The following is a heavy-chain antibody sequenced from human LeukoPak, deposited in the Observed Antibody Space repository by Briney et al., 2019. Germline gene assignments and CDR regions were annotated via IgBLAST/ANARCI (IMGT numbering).Heavy chain of an antibody. CDR3: ARMTGGSDGLDM. V-gene: IGHV3-48*01. CDR2: ISSSSSTI. D-gene: IGHD2-15*01. CDR1: GFTFSSYS. J-gene: IGHJ3*02. Sequence: PGGSLRLSCAASGFTFSSYSMNWVRQAPGKGLEWVSYISSSSSTIYYADSVRGRFTISRDNAKNSLYLQMNSLRAEDTAVYYCARMTGGSDGLDMWGQGTMVTVYS.